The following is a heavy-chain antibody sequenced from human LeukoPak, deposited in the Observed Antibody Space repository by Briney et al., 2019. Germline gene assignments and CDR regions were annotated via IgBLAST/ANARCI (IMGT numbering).Heavy chain of an antibody. CDR3: AKVKYYYGSESPYFFDY. Sequence: GGSLRLSCAASGFTFSSYAMSWVRQAPGKGLEWVSAISGSGGSTYYADSVKGRFTISRDNSKNTLYLQMNSLRAEDTAVYYCAKVKYYYGSESPYFFDYWGQGTLVTVSS. D-gene: IGHD3-10*01. V-gene: IGHV3-23*01. J-gene: IGHJ4*02. CDR2: ISGSGGST. CDR1: GFTFSSYA.